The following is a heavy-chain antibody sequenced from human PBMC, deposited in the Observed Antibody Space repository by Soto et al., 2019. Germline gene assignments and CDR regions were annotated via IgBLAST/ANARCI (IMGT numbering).Heavy chain of an antibody. J-gene: IGHJ6*02. CDR1: GFTFTSSA. CDR3: AAGHLLLRYYGMDV. CDR2: IVVGSGNT. D-gene: IGHD2-21*02. Sequence: ASVKISCKASGFTFTSSAVQWVRQARGQRLEWIGWIVVGSGNTNYAQKFQERVTITRDMSTITAYMELSSLRSEDTAVYYCAAGHLLLRYYGMDVWGQGTTVTVSS. V-gene: IGHV1-58*01.